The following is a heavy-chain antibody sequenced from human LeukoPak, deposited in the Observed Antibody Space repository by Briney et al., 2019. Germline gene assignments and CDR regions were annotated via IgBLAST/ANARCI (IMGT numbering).Heavy chain of an antibody. Sequence: GGSLRLSCAASGFTFSNYWMHWVRQVPGKGLVWVSRINTDGSSTSYAESVKGRFTISRDNSKNTLFLQMSSLRDEDTAVYYCASLPILLTVKRYGMDVWGQGTTVTVSS. CDR1: GFTFSNYW. CDR2: INTDGSST. J-gene: IGHJ6*02. V-gene: IGHV3-74*01. D-gene: IGHD3-10*01. CDR3: ASLPILLTVKRYGMDV.